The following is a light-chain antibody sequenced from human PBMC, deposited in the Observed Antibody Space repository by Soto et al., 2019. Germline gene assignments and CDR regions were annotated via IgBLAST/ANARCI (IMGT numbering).Light chain of an antibody. CDR3: QHRSNWPRT. Sequence: EIVLTQSPATLSLSPGERATLSCRASQSVSTYLAWYQQKPGQAPRLLIYDASNRATVIPARFCGSGSGTDFPLTISSLEPEDFAVYYCQHRSNWPRTFGQGTKLEIK. CDR2: DAS. J-gene: IGKJ2*01. CDR1: QSVSTY. V-gene: IGKV3-11*01.